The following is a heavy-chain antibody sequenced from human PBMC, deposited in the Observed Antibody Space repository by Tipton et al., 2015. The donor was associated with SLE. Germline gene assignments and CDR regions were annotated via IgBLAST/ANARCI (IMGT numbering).Heavy chain of an antibody. CDR1: GGSISSHY. CDR2: ISYGGGT. J-gene: IGHJ5*02. CDR3: ARLIHDYGFWSGSQYWFDP. Sequence: TLSLTCSVSGGSISSHYWIWIRQPPGKGLEWIGYISYGGGTNYNPSLKSRVTISVDTAKNQFSLKLTSVTAADTAVYYCARLIHDYGFWSGSQYWFDPWGQGTLVTVSS. V-gene: IGHV4-59*08. D-gene: IGHD3-3*01.